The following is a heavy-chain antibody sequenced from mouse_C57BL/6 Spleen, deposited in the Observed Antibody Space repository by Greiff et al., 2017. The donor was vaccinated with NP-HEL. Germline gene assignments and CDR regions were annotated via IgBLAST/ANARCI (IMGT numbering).Heavy chain of an antibody. V-gene: IGHV1-81*01. Sequence: VQLQQSGAELARPGASVKLSCKASGYTFTSYGISWVKQRTGQGLEWIGEIYPRSGNTYYNEKFKGKGTLTADKSSSTAYMELRSLTSEDSAVCFRARDRGYYEKSAMDYWGQGTSVTVSS. CDR3: ARDRGYYEKSAMDY. CDR2: IYPRSGNT. D-gene: IGHD2-3*01. J-gene: IGHJ4*01. CDR1: GYTFTSYG.